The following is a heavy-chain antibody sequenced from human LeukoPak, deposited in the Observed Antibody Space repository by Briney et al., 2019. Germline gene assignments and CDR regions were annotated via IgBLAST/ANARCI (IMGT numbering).Heavy chain of an antibody. CDR2: INPSGGST. V-gene: IGHV1-46*01. Sequence: GASVKVSRKASGYTFTSYYMHWVRQGPGQGLEWMGIINPSGGSTSYAQKFQGRVTMTRDTSTSTVYMELSSLRSEGTAVYYCARAVTKYQLLYWGQGTLVTVSS. D-gene: IGHD2-2*01. CDR3: ARAVTKYQLLY. J-gene: IGHJ4*02. CDR1: GYTFTSYY.